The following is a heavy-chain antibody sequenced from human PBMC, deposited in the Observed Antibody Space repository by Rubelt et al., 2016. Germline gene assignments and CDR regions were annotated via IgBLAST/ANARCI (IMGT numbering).Heavy chain of an antibody. J-gene: IGHJ4*02. Sequence: SGAEVKKPGASVKVSCKASGYTFTSYDINWVRQATGQGLEWMGWMNPNSGNTGCAQKFQGRVTMTRDTSISTAYMELSSLRSEDTAVYYCARDYIPAGGNFDYWGQGTLVTVSS. CDR3: ARDYIPAGGNFDY. V-gene: IGHV1-8*01. D-gene: IGHD6-13*01. CDR2: MNPNSGNT. CDR1: GYTFTSYD.